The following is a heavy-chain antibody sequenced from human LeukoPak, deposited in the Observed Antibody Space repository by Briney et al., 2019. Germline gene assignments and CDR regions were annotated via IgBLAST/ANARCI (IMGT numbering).Heavy chain of an antibody. CDR3: AREVSGRLDY. V-gene: IGHV4-38-2*02. J-gene: IGHJ4*02. D-gene: IGHD1-26*01. Sequence: SETLSLTCTVSGYSISSGYYWGWIRQPPGKGLEWIGSIYHSGSTYYNPSLKSRVTISVDTSKNQFSLKLSSVTAADTAVYYCAREVSGRLDYWGQGTLVTVSS. CDR2: IYHSGST. CDR1: GYSISSGYY.